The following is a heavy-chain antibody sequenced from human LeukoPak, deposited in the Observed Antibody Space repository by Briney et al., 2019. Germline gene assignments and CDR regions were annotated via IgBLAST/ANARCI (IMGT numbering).Heavy chain of an antibody. Sequence: GSLRLSCATSGFSFNNDWIDWVRQAPGKGLEWVANINQDGSEKYFVDSVKGRFTISRDNAKNSLYLQMNSLRAEDTAVYYCIRLFHFDYWGQGTLVTVSS. CDR3: IRLFHFDY. D-gene: IGHD4-17*01. CDR1: GFSFNNDW. J-gene: IGHJ4*02. CDR2: INQDGSEK. V-gene: IGHV3-7*01.